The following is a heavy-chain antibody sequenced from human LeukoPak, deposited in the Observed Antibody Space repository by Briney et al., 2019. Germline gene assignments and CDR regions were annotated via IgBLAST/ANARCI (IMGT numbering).Heavy chain of an antibody. CDR3: ARVEEGYGSGRRENYYYYYMDV. CDR1: GRSISNYY. Sequence: SETLSLTCTVSGRSISNYYWSWIRQPPGKGLQWIGYIHYTGSTNHNPSLKSRVTISVDTSKNQFSLKLRSVTAADTAVYYCARVEEGYGSGRRENYYYYYMDVWGKGTTVTISS. D-gene: IGHD3-10*01. CDR2: IHYTGST. J-gene: IGHJ6*03. V-gene: IGHV4-59*01.